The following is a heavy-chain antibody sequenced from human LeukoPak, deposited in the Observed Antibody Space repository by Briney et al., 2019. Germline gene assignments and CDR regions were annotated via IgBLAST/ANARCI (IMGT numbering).Heavy chain of an antibody. CDR1: GGSISSYY. D-gene: IGHD3-10*01. CDR2: IYHSGST. V-gene: IGHV4-59*01. J-gene: IGHJ4*02. CDR3: ARETPYGSGSYPFDY. Sequence: SSETLSLTCTVSGGSISSYYWRWIRQPPGKGLEWIGYIYHSGSTKYNPSLKSRVTISVDTSKKQFSLKLSSVTAADTAVYYCARETPYGSGSYPFDYWGQGILVTVSS.